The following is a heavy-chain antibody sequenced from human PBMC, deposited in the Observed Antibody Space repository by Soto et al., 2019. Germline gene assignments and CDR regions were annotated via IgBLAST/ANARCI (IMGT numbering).Heavy chain of an antibody. D-gene: IGHD3-22*01. CDR3: ARAEGDYDSSGSYYFDD. V-gene: IGHV4-59*01. CDR1: GGSISSYY. J-gene: IGHJ4*02. CDR2: IYYSGST. Sequence: SETLSLTCTVSGGSISSYYWSWIRQPPGKGLEWIGYIYYSGSTNYNPSLKSRVTISVDTSKNQFSLKLSSVTAEDTAVYYCARAEGDYDSSGSYYFDDWGQGTLVNVSS.